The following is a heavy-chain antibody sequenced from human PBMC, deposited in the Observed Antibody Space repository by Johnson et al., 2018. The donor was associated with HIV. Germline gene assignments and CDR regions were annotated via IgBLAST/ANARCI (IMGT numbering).Heavy chain of an antibody. CDR1: GFTFSSYD. Sequence: QVQLVESGGGVVQPGRSLRVSCGTSGFTFSSYDMHWVRQAPGKGLEWVAVISYDGSNKYYADSVKGRFTISRDNSKNTLYLQMNSLRAEDTAVYYCAKELALYSSGYGGDAFDIWGQGTMVTVSS. J-gene: IGHJ3*02. CDR3: AKELALYSSGYGGDAFDI. D-gene: IGHD6-19*01. CDR2: ISYDGSNK. V-gene: IGHV3-30*18.